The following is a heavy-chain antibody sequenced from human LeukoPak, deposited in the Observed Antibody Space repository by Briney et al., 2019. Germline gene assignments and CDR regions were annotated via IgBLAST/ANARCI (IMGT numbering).Heavy chain of an antibody. CDR3: AKDLDIVAASGHYYGMDV. CDR2: ISSTSSYI. J-gene: IGHJ6*02. Sequence: PGGSLRLSCAASGFTFSSYTMNWVRQAPGKGLEWVSSISSTSSYIYYADSVKGRFTISRDNSENTLYLQMNSLRPEDTAVYYCAKDLDIVAASGHYYGMDVWGQGTTVTVSS. D-gene: IGHD5-12*01. V-gene: IGHV3-21*01. CDR1: GFTFSSYT.